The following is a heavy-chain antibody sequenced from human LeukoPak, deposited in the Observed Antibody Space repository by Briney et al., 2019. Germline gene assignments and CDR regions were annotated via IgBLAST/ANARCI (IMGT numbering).Heavy chain of an antibody. V-gene: IGHV3-7*04. CDR1: GFTFSSYW. CDR3: ARETEMANLDY. D-gene: IGHD5-24*01. Sequence: PGGSLRLSCTASGFTFSSYWMNWVRQALGKGLEWVANIKQDGSEKYYVDSVKGRFTISRDNAKKSLYLQMNSLRAEDTAVYYCARETEMANLDYWGQGTLVTVSS. CDR2: IKQDGSEK. J-gene: IGHJ4*02.